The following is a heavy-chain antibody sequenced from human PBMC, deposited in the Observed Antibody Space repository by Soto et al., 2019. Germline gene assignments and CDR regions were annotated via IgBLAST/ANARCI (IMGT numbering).Heavy chain of an antibody. V-gene: IGHV1-69*13. D-gene: IGHD6-13*01. Sequence: GASVKVSCKASGGTFSSYAISWVRQAPGQGLEWMGGIIPIFGTANYAQKFQGRVTITADESTSTAYMELSSLRSEDTAVYYCARDTAQQLDHYYYGMDVWGQGTTVTVSS. CDR1: GGTFSSYA. CDR2: IIPIFGTA. CDR3: ARDTAQQLDHYYYGMDV. J-gene: IGHJ6*02.